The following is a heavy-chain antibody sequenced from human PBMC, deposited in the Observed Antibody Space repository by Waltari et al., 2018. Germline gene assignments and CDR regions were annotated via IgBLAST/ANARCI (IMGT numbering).Heavy chain of an antibody. CDR3: ARGHDYYFDY. D-gene: IGHD4-17*01. V-gene: IGHV4-31*01. J-gene: IGHJ4*02. CDR1: GDSRNRANYY. Sequence: QVHLQESGPGMVKPSQTLSPNCTGPGDSRNRANYYWSWIRQLPEKGLEWIGYLSHSGTAYYNPSLKDLVTMSIDPSKNQFSLRLSSVTAADTAVYFCARGHDYYFDYWGQGILVAVSS. CDR2: LSHSGTA.